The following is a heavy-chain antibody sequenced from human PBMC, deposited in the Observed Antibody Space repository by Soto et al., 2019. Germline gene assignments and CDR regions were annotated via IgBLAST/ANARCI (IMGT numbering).Heavy chain of an antibody. D-gene: IGHD2-15*01. J-gene: IGHJ4*02. Sequence: SETLSLTCTVSGDSISSYYWTWIRQPPGKGLEWIGNIHYSGSTYYNSSLKSRVTISVDTSKNQFSLKLSSVTAADTAVYYCARHTPAISISDHWGQGTLVTVSS. V-gene: IGHV4-59*08. CDR1: GDSISSYY. CDR2: IHYSGST. CDR3: ARHTPAISISDH.